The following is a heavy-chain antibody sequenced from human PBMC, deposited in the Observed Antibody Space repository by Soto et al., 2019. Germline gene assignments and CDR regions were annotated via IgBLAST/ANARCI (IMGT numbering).Heavy chain of an antibody. V-gene: IGHV4-4*02. J-gene: IGHJ5*02. D-gene: IGHD2-15*01. Sequence: PSETLSLTCAVSGGSISSSNWWSWVRQPPGKGLEWIGEIYHSGSTNYNPSLKSRVTISVDKSKNQFSLKLSSVTAADTAVYYCARGAWYCSGGSCYQNWFDPWGQGTLVTVS. CDR3: ARGAWYCSGGSCYQNWFDP. CDR1: GGSISSSNW. CDR2: IYHSGST.